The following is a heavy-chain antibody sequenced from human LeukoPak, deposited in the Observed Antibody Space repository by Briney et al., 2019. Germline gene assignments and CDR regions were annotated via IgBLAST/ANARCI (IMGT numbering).Heavy chain of an antibody. D-gene: IGHD2-2*01. Sequence: ASVKVSCKASGYTFTSYDINWVRQAPGQGLEWMGIINPSGGSTSYAQKFQGRVTMTRDTSTSTVHMELSSLRSEDTAVYYCARSDYCSSTNCIYFHYWGQGTLVTVSS. CDR2: INPSGGST. CDR1: GYTFTSYD. J-gene: IGHJ4*02. CDR3: ARSDYCSSTNCIYFHY. V-gene: IGHV1-46*01.